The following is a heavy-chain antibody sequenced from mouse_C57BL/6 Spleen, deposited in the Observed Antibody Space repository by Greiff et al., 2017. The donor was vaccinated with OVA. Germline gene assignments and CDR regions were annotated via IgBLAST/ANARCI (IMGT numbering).Heavy chain of an antibody. J-gene: IGHJ2*01. V-gene: IGHV2-9-1*01. CDR3: ARKVGTGTLYFDY. CDR1: PLSFPLYA. CDR2: IWTGGGT. Sequence: VQLKESGPGLVAPSQSLSINRTVSPLSFPLYAISWVRQPPGKGLEWLGVIWTGGGTNYNSALKSRLSISKDNSKSQVFLKMNSLQTDDTARYYCARKVGTGTLYFDYWGQGTTLTVSS. D-gene: IGHD4-1*01.